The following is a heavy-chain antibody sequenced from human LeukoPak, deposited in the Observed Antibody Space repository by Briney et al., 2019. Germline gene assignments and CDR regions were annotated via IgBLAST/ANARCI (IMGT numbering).Heavy chain of an antibody. CDR3: ARGGRWELPRPYAFDI. CDR1: GYTFTGYY. V-gene: IGHV1-2*02. CDR2: INPNSGGT. D-gene: IGHD1-26*01. Sequence: GASVKVSCKASGYTFTGYYMHWVRQAPGQGLEWMGWINPNSGGTNYAQKFQGRVTMTTDTSTSTAYMELRSLRSDDTAVYYCARGGRWELPRPYAFDIWGQGTMVTVSS. J-gene: IGHJ3*02.